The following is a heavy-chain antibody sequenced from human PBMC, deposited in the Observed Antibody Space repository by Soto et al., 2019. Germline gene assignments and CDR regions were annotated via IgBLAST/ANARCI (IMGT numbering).Heavy chain of an antibody. D-gene: IGHD3-9*01. CDR1: GYSISSGYH. J-gene: IGHJ6*02. V-gene: IGHV4-38-2*01. CDR3: ARHRTGYYDILTGYYNGYYYYGMDV. CDR2: VHHSGST. Sequence: SETLSLTCAVSGYSISSGYHWGWIRQPPGKGLEWLGSVHHSGSTYYNPSLKSRVTISVDTSKNQFSLKLSSVTAADTAVYYCARHRTGYYDILTGYYNGYYYYGMDVWGQGTTVTV.